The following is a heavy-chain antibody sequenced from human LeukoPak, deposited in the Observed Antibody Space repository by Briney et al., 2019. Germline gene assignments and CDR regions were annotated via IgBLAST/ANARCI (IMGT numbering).Heavy chain of an antibody. D-gene: IGHD4-23*01. CDR1: GGSFSAYY. CDR3: ARYLDYGGNSRVFQH. V-gene: IGHV4-34*01. J-gene: IGHJ1*01. CDR2: INHGGST. Sequence: SETLSLTCAVYGGSFSAYYWTWIRQPPGKGLEWIGEINHGGSTNYNPSLKSRVTISIDTSKNQFSLKLSSVTAADTAVYYCARYLDYGGNSRVFQHWGQGALVTVSS.